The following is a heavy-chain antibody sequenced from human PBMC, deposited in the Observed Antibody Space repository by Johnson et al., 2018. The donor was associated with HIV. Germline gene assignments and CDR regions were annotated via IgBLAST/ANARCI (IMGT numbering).Heavy chain of an antibody. Sequence: DVQLVESGGGLVQPGGSLRLSCAASGFTVGSDYMSWVRQAPGKGLEWVSVIYSGGSTYYADSVKGRFSISRDNSKNTLYLQMNSLRAEDTTVYYCARVSVPDAFDIWGQGTIVTVSS. CDR2: IYSGGST. CDR3: ARVSVPDAFDI. D-gene: IGHD6-19*01. V-gene: IGHV3-66*01. J-gene: IGHJ3*02. CDR1: GFTVGSDY.